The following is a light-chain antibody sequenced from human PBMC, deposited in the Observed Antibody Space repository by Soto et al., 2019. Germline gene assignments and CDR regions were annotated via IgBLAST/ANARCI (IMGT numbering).Light chain of an antibody. J-gene: IGLJ1*01. CDR3: CSFVGSGTFYV. CDR1: SSELGSYNL. V-gene: IGLV2-23*01. CDR2: EGN. Sequence: QSVLTQPASVSGSPGQSITISCTGASSELGSYNLVSWYQQPPGKAPKFMIHEGNMRLLGVSFCFSGSMSGNTASLTFFGLQAEDEAVYYCCSFVGSGTFYVFGNGTKVTVL.